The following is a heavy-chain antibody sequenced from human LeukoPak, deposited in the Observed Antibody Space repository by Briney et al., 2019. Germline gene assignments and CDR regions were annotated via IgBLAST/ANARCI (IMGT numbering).Heavy chain of an antibody. CDR3: ARDGRHFWSWGWFGY. J-gene: IGHJ4*02. V-gene: IGHV3-30-3*01. D-gene: IGHD3-3*02. CDR1: GFTFSSYA. CDR2: ISYDGSNK. Sequence: GGSLRLSCAASGFTFSSYAMHWVRQAPGKGLEWVAVISYDGSNKYYADSVKGRFTISRDNSKNTLYLQMNSLRAEDTAVYYCARDGRHFWSWGWFGYWGQGTLVTVSS.